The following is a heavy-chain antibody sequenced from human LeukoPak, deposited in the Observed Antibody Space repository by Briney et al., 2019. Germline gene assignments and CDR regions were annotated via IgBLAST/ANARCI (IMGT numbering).Heavy chain of an antibody. V-gene: IGHV3-53*01. CDR3: ARHSSTTALFHAFDI. D-gene: IGHD2/OR15-2a*01. CDR2: IYTGGST. CDR1: GFTVSSNY. Sequence: GGSLRLSCAASGFTVSSNYISWVRQAPGKGLEWVSVIYTGGSTHSEDSVKGRFTISRDNSRNTLYLQMNSLRVEDTAVYYCARHSSTTALFHAFDIWGQGTMVTVSS. J-gene: IGHJ3*02.